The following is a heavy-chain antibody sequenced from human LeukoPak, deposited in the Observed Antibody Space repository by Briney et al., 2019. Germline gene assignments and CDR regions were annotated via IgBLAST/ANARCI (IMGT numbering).Heavy chain of an antibody. J-gene: IGHJ6*02. Sequence: PGGSLRLSCAASAFIFSAYDMNWVRQAPGKGLEWVSYISSCGNTIYYADSVKGRFTISRDNAGNSLYLQMNSLRAEDTAIYYCARELYPYGMDVWGQGTTVTVS. CDR3: ARELYPYGMDV. D-gene: IGHD2-8*01. V-gene: IGHV3-48*03. CDR1: AFIFSAYD. CDR2: ISSCGNTI.